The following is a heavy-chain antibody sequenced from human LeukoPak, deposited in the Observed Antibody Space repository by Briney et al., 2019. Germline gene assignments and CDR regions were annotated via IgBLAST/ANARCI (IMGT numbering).Heavy chain of an antibody. V-gene: IGHV3-11*01. CDR1: GFTFSHYY. CDR3: AREAVYSGYDFGDYYYYGMDV. D-gene: IGHD5-12*01. CDR2: ISSSGNTI. Sequence: GGSLRLSCAASGFTFSHYYMSWLRQAREKGLEWVSYISSSGNTIYYADSVKGRFTISRDNAKNSLYLQMNSLRAEDTAVYYCAREAVYSGYDFGDYYYYGMDVWGQGTTVTVSS. J-gene: IGHJ6*02.